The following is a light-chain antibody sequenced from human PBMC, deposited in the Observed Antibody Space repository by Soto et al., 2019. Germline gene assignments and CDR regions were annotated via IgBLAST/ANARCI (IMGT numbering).Light chain of an antibody. CDR1: SSNIGSNN. Sequence: QSVLTQPPSASGTPGQRVTISCSGGSSNIGSNNVNWYQQLQGTAPKVLLFSINQRPSGVPDRFSGSKSGTSASLDISRHQPEDEADYYCEAWDDSLNGRVFGGGTKLTVL. CDR2: SIN. J-gene: IGLJ3*02. CDR3: EAWDDSLNGRV. V-gene: IGLV1-44*01.